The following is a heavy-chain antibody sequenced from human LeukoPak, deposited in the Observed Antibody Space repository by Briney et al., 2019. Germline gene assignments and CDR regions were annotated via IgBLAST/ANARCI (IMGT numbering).Heavy chain of an antibody. V-gene: IGHV4-59*01. J-gene: IGHJ4*02. Sequence: SETLSLTCTVSGGSISSYYWSGIRQPPGKGLEWIGYIYYSGSTNYNPSLKSRVTISEDTSKNQFSLKLSSVTAADTAVYYCARGEYYFDYWGQGTLVTVSS. CDR1: GGSISSYY. D-gene: IGHD2/OR15-2a*01. CDR2: IYYSGST. CDR3: ARGEYYFDY.